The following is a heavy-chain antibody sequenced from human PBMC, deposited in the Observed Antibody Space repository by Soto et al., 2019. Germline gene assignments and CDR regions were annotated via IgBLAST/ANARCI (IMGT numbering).Heavy chain of an antibody. Sequence: GGSLRLSCEASGFTISGCSMNWVRQAPGKGLEWLAYMTIRTGNIVYADSVRGRFTISADNAENSVFLQMNSLRDEDTAVYFCVRDRDLDRDMVHADLWGQGTLVTVSS. V-gene: IGHV3-48*02. CDR3: VRDRDLDRDMVHADL. J-gene: IGHJ4*01. CDR1: GFTISGCS. D-gene: IGHD5-18*01. CDR2: MTIRTGNI.